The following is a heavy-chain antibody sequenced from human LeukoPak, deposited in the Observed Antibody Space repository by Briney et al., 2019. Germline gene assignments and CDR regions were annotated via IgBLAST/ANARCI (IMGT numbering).Heavy chain of an antibody. V-gene: IGHV3-21*01. CDR1: GLSFTYST. Sequence: GGSLRLSCAASGLSFTYSTMNWVRLAPGKGLEWVSSITSSSGNIYYSDSVRGRFTVSRDNAKDSLYLQMNSLIAEDSAVYYCVRIPNNAGFPNWFDPWGQGTLVSVSS. CDR2: ITSSSGNI. CDR3: VRIPNNAGFPNWFDP. J-gene: IGHJ5*02. D-gene: IGHD3-9*01.